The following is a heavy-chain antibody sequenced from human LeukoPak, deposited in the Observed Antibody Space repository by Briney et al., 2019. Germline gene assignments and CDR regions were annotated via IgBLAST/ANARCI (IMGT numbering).Heavy chain of an antibody. CDR2: IYHSGGT. CDR1: GGSVSSGDYY. J-gene: IGHJ4*02. D-gene: IGHD2-15*01. CDR3: ARVTCSGGSCYSFDY. V-gene: IGHV4-30-4*01. Sequence: PSETLSLTCTVSGGSVSSGDYYWSWIRQPPGEGLEWIGYIYHSGGTYYNPPLKSRVTISVDTSKNQFSLKLTSVTAADTAVYYCARVTCSGGSCYSFDYWGQGTLVTVSS.